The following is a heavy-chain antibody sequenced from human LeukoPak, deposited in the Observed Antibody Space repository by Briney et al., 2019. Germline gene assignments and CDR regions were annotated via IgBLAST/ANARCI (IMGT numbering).Heavy chain of an antibody. V-gene: IGHV1-69*04. J-gene: IGHJ4*02. CDR3: ARGSSWSPITPSFFDY. D-gene: IGHD6-13*01. Sequence: GSSVKVSCKASGGTFSSYAISWVRQAPGQGLEWMGRIIPILGIANYAQKFQGRVTITADKSTSTAYMELSSLRSEDTAVYYCARGSSWSPITPSFFDYWGQGTLVTVSS. CDR1: GGTFSSYA. CDR2: IIPILGIA.